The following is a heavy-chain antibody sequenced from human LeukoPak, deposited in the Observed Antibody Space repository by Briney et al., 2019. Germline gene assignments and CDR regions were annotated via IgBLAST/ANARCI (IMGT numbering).Heavy chain of an antibody. CDR3: ASGYCSTTSCLHY. CDR2: IYYSGST. CDR1: GGSISSYY. V-gene: IGHV4-59*01. J-gene: IGHJ4*02. Sequence: SETLSLTCTVSGGSISSYYWSWIRQPPGKGLEWIGYIYYSGSTNYNPSLKSRVTISVDTSKNQFSPKLSSVTAADTAVYYCASGYCSTTSCLHYWGQGTLVTVSS. D-gene: IGHD2-2*03.